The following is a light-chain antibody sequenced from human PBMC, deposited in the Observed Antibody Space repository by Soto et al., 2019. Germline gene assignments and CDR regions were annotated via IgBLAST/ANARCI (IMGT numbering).Light chain of an antibody. CDR1: QSVSNNY. CDR3: QQYGNSLPWT. Sequence: EIVLTQSPGTLSLSPGERATLSCRASQSVSNNYLGWYQQKPGQAPRLLVYGASRRATGIPDRFSGSGSGTDFTLTISGLEAEDFAVYYCQQYGNSLPWTFGKGTKVEIK. V-gene: IGKV3-20*01. J-gene: IGKJ1*01. CDR2: GAS.